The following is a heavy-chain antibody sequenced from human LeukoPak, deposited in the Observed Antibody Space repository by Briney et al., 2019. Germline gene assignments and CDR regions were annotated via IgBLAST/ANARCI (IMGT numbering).Heavy chain of an antibody. CDR1: GFSLNTRGGG. J-gene: IGHJ5*01. CDR2: IYWDDDA. V-gene: IGHV2-5*02. CDR3: ARRRIFDILTGDYLSVPFDP. Sequence: KESGPTLEPTQTLTLTCTVSGFSLNTRGGGVGWIRQPPGKALEWLALIYWDDDARYSPSLHSRLTITKDTSKNQVVLTMTNMDPVDTATYYCARRRIFDILTGDYLSVPFDPWGQGTLVTVSS. D-gene: IGHD3-9*01.